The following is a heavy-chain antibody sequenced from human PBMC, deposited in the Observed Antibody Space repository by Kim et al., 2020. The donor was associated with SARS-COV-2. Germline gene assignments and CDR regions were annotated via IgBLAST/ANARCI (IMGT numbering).Heavy chain of an antibody. CDR1: GLTFSNAW. J-gene: IGHJ4*02. V-gene: IGHV3-15*01. D-gene: IGHD3-16*01. CDR3: STDPRHSEGGGSFDH. Sequence: GGSLRLSCAGSGLTFSNAWMAWVRQAPGKGLEWVGRIRSKTDGGTTDYAAPVKGRFTISRDDSKTTLYLQVNSLKTEDTAVYYCSTDPRHSEGGGSFDHWGLGTLVTVSS. CDR2: IRSKTDGGTT.